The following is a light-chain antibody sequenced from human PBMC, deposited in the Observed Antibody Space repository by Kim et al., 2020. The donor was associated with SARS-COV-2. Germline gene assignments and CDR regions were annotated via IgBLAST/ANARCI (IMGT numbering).Light chain of an antibody. J-gene: IGLJ2*01. V-gene: IGLV4-69*01. Sequence: ASSTLTCTLNSGYSDCANAWHQQPPEKGPRYLMKVNSDGSHRKGDGIPDRFSGSSSGAERYLTISSLQSEDEADYYCQTWGAGIRVFGGGTRLTVL. CDR1: SGYSDCA. CDR3: QTWGAGIRV. CDR2: VNSDGSH.